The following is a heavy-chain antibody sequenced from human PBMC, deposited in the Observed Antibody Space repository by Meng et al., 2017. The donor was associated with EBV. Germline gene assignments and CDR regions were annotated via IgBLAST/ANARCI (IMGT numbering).Heavy chain of an antibody. D-gene: IGHD1-26*01. V-gene: IGHV4-4*07. CDR1: GGSINNYY. CDR2: FYSSDTY. Sequence: QVRLPESGPGLVKPSETLSLTCTVSGGSINNYYWSWIRQSAGKGLEWIGRFYSSDTYNYHPSLNSRVTMSLDTSKNQFSLNLRSVTAADTAIYYCARGPGASTREGFDYWGLGTLVTVSS. CDR3: ARGPGASTREGFDY. J-gene: IGHJ4*02.